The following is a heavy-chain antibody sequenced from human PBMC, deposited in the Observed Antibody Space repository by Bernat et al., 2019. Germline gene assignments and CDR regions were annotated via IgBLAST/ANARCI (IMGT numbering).Heavy chain of an antibody. D-gene: IGHD2-15*01. V-gene: IGHV3-33*01. CDR1: GFTFSSYG. Sequence: QVQLVESGGGVVQPGRSLRLSCAASGFTFSSYGMHWVRQAPGKGLEWVAVIWYDGSNKYYADSVKGRFTISRDNSKNTLYLQMNSLRAEDTAVYYCVRGDIVVVVAAQRIDYWGQGTLVTVSS. J-gene: IGHJ4*02. CDR2: IWYDGSNK. CDR3: VRGDIVVVVAAQRIDY.